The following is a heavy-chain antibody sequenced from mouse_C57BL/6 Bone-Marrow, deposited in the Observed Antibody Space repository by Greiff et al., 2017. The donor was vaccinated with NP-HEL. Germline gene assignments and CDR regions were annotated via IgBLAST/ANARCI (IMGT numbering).Heavy chain of an antibody. J-gene: IGHJ4*01. V-gene: IGHV1-76*01. D-gene: IGHD1-1*01. CDR1: GYTFTDYY. CDR3: AREFITY. Sequence: QVQLQQSGAELVRPGASVKLSCKASGYTFTDYYINWVKQRPGQGLEWIARIYPGSGNTYYNEKFKGKATLTAEKSSSTAYMQLSSLTSEDSAVYFCAREFITYWGQGTSVTVSS. CDR2: IYPGSGNT.